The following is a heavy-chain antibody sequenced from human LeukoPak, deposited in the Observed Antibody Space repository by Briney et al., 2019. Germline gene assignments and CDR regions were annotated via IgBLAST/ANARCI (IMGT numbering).Heavy chain of an antibody. CDR3: ARDLSASWSNLGY. Sequence: PGGSLRLSCRDFGFTFDDYGMSWVRQAPGKGLEWVSGINWDGGDTFYADSVKGRFTISRDNDENSLYLQMNSLRAEDTAMYYCARDLSASWSNLGYWGQGTMVTVSS. V-gene: IGHV3-20*04. CDR1: GFTFDDYG. J-gene: IGHJ4*02. D-gene: IGHD2-8*01. CDR2: INWDGGDT.